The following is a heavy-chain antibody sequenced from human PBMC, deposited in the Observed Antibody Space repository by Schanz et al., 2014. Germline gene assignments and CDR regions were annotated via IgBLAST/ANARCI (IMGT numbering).Heavy chain of an antibody. V-gene: IGHV3-23*04. CDR3: AKDGRLPYYGTGSDFDY. CDR2: ITTGGNT. J-gene: IGHJ4*02. D-gene: IGHD3-22*01. CDR1: GFNFRNYW. Sequence: EGQLVESGGGLVQPGGSLRLSCVVSGFNFRNYWMSWVRQAPGKGLEWVSSITTGGNTYYRDSVKGRFTISRDNLKNTVYLQMNSLRAGDTAVYYCAKDGRLPYYGTGSDFDYWGQGTLVAVSS.